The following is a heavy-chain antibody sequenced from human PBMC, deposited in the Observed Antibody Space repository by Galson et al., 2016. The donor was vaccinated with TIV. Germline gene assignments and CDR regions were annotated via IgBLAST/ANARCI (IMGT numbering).Heavy chain of an antibody. J-gene: IGHJ6*02. CDR2: ISSTSNYI. D-gene: IGHD7-27*01. V-gene: IGHV3-21*01. CDR3: ARTGNYYHYAMDV. CDR1: GFTSSNYN. Sequence: SLRLSCAASGFTSSNYNMNWVRQAPGKGLEWVSSISSTSNYIYYGDPVKGRFTIPRDNAENSLHLHMNSLRAEDTAIYFCARTGNYYHYAMDVWGQGTTVTVSS.